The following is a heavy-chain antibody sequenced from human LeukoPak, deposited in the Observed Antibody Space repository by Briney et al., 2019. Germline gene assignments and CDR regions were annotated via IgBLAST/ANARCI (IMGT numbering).Heavy chain of an antibody. V-gene: IGHV4-4*07. CDR1: GGSMKNYY. J-gene: IGHJ1*01. D-gene: IGHD2-2*01. CDR3: AREHLYGSSWGFQH. CDR2: MYGSGTTT. Sequence: SETLSLTCNVSGGSMKNYYWTWIRQSAGKGLEWIGRMYGSGTTTNQNPLLEGRVTMSVDTSKNQFSLDLSSVTAADAAVYYCAREHLYGSSWGFQHWGQGTLVTVSS.